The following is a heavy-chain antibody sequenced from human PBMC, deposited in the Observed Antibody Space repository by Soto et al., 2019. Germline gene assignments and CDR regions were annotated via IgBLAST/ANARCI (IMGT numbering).Heavy chain of an antibody. J-gene: IGHJ6*02. D-gene: IGHD4-4*01. Sequence: GASVKVSCKASGFTFTSSAVQWVRQARGQRLEWIGWIVVGSGNTNYAQKFQERVTITRDMSTSTAYMELSSLRSEDTAVYYCAKPPDYSKHYYYYGMDVWGQGTTVTVSS. V-gene: IGHV1-58*01. CDR1: GFTFTSSA. CDR3: AKPPDYSKHYYYYGMDV. CDR2: IVVGSGNT.